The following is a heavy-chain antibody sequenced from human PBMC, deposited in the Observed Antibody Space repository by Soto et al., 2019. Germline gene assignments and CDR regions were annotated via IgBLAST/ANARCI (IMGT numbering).Heavy chain of an antibody. D-gene: IGHD6-19*01. CDR1: GFTFSSYA. V-gene: IGHV3-30-3*01. CDR3: ASSSGWSGGAFDI. J-gene: IGHJ3*02. CDR2: ISYDGSNK. Sequence: SLRLSCVASGFTFSSYAMHWVRQAPGKGLEWVAVISYDGSNKYYADSVKGRFTISRDNSKNTLYLQMNSLRAEDTAVYYCASSSGWSGGAFDIWGQGTTVTVSS.